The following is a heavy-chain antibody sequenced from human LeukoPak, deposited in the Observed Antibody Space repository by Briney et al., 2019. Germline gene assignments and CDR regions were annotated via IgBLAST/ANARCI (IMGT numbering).Heavy chain of an antibody. CDR2: IYHSGST. CDR1: GGSISSGGYS. J-gene: IGHJ4*02. D-gene: IGHD6-13*01. V-gene: IGHV4-30-2*01. CDR3: AGIAAAGIYY. Sequence: PSETLSLTCAVSGGSISSGGYSWSWIRQPPGKGLEWIGYIYHSGSTYYNPSLKSRVTISVDRSKNQFSLKLSSVTAADTAVYYCAGIAAAGIYYWGQGTLVTVSS.